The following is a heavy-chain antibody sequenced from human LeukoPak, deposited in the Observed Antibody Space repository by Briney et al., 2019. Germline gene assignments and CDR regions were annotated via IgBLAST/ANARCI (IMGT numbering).Heavy chain of an antibody. V-gene: IGHV4-34*01. Sequence: SETLSLTCTVSGGSISSYYWSWIRQPPGKGLEWIGEINHSGSTNYNPSLKSRVTISVDTSKNQFSLKLSSVTAADTAVYYCARGSDYYGSGSSFRDVWGQGTTVTVSS. J-gene: IGHJ6*02. CDR1: GGSISSYY. CDR2: INHSGST. CDR3: ARGSDYYGSGSSFRDV. D-gene: IGHD3-10*01.